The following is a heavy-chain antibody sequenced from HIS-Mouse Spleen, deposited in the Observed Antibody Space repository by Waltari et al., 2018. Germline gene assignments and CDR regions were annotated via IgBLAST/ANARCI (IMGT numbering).Heavy chain of an antibody. Sequence: QVQLVESGGGVVQPGRSLRPSCAASGFPFSSFGMHGVRQAPGKGLEWVAVISYDGSNKYYADSVKGRFTISRDNSKNTLYLQMNSLRAEDTAVYYCAKEDGSGWGRLGYWGQGTLVTVSS. D-gene: IGHD6-19*01. CDR1: GFPFSSFG. CDR2: ISYDGSNK. J-gene: IGHJ4*02. CDR3: AKEDGSGWGRLGY. V-gene: IGHV3-30*18.